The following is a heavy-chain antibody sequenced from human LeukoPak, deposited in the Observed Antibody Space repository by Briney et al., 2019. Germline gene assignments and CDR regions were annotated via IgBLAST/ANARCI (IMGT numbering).Heavy chain of an antibody. CDR2: INPNSGGT. J-gene: IGHJ3*02. D-gene: IGHD2-15*01. V-gene: IGHV1-2*04. CDR3: ARDICSGGSCYGALFAFDI. Sequence: GASVKVSCKASGYTFTGYCMHWVRQAPGQGLEWMGWINPNSGGTNYAQKFQGWVTMTRDTSISTAYMELSRLRSGDTAVYYCARDICSGGSCYGALFAFDIWGQGTMVTVSS. CDR1: GYTFTGYC.